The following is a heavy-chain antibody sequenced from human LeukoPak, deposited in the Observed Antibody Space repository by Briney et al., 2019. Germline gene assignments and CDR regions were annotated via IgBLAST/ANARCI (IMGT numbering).Heavy chain of an antibody. D-gene: IGHD2-15*01. J-gene: IGHJ4*02. CDR3: ARGQYSPDY. CDR1: GFTFSSYG. V-gene: IGHV3-33*01. Sequence: GGSPRLSCAASGFTFSSYGMHWVRQAPGKGLEWVAVIWYDGSNKYYTDSVEGRLTISRDNSKNTLYLQMNSLRAEDTAVYYCARGQYSPDYWGQGTLVTVSS. CDR2: IWYDGSNK.